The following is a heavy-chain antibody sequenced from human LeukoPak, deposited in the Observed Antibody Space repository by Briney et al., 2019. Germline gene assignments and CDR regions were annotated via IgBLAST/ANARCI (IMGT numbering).Heavy chain of an antibody. CDR3: ARTGGGVGWFGPIDS. D-gene: IGHD3-10*01. Sequence: PSQTLSLTCTVSGGSISSGSYYWTWIRQPAGKGLEWIGHIYTSGATSYNPSLQSRVTISVDTSKHEFSLKLTSLTAADTAVYYCARTGGGVGWFGPIDSWGQGTLVTVSS. V-gene: IGHV4-61*09. J-gene: IGHJ4*02. CDR2: IYTSGAT. CDR1: GGSISSGSYY.